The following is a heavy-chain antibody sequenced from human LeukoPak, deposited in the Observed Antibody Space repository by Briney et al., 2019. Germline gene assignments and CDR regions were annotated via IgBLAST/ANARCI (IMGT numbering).Heavy chain of an antibody. CDR1: GGSFSGYY. V-gene: IGHV4-34*01. CDR2: INHSGST. CDR3: ACTVYYGSVDY. D-gene: IGHD3-10*01. J-gene: IGHJ4*02. Sequence: PSETLSLTCAVYGGSFSGYYWSWIRQPPGKGLEWIGEINHSGSTNYNPSLKSRVTISVDTSKNQFSLTLSSLPAADTAVYYCACTVYYGSVDYWAQGTLVTVSS.